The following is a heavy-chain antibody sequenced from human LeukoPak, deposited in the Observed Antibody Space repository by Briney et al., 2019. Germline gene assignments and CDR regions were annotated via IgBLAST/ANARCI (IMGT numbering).Heavy chain of an antibody. V-gene: IGHV4-30-4*01. D-gene: IGHD4-23*01. J-gene: IGHJ4*02. Sequence: SQTLSLTCTVSGGSISSDGYYWRWIRQPPGEGLEWIGYIYYRGGTYYNPSRRSRVTISVDTSKNQFSLMLSSVTAADTAVYYCARGGTTVIAPVYWGQGTLVTVAS. CDR2: IYYRGGT. CDR3: ARGGTTVIAPVY. CDR1: GGSISSDGYY.